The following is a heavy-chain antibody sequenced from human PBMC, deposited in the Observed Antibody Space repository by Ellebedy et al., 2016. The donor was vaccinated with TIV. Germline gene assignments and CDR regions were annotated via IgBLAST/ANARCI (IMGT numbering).Heavy chain of an antibody. D-gene: IGHD2/OR15-2a*01. Sequence: GESLKISCAASGFTVSSNYMSWVRQAPGKGLEWVSVIYSGGSTYYADSVKGRFTISRDNAKNSLYLQMNSLRDEDTAVYYCARDFLYAFDIWGQGTMVTVSS. V-gene: IGHV3-53*01. J-gene: IGHJ3*02. CDR3: ARDFLYAFDI. CDR2: IYSGGST. CDR1: GFTVSSNY.